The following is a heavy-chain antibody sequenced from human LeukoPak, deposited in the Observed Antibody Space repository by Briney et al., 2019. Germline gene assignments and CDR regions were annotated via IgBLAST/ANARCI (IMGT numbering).Heavy chain of an antibody. CDR2: ISSSGSTI. V-gene: IGHV3-48*03. CDR1: GFTFSSYE. D-gene: IGHD4-17*01. J-gene: IGHJ4*02. CDR3: ASHSEYGDYFDY. Sequence: GGSLRLSCAASGFTFSSYEMNWVRQAPGKGLEWVSYISSSGSTIYYADSVKGRFTISRDNAKNSLYLQMNSLRAEDTAVYYCASHSEYGDYFDYWGQGTLVTVPS.